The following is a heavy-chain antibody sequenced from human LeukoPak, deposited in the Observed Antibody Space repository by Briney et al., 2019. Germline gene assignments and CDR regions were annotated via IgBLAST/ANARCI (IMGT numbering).Heavy chain of an antibody. D-gene: IGHD6-13*01. CDR2: IYTSGST. V-gene: IGHV4-4*07. CDR3: ARADSREGGYGS. J-gene: IGHJ5*02. Sequence: SETLSLTCTVSGGSSSGYYWSWIRQPAGKGLGWIGRIYTSGSTNYNPSLKSRVTISVDTSKNQFSLKLSSVTAADTAVYYCARADSREGGYGSWGQGTLVTVSS. CDR1: GGSSSGYY.